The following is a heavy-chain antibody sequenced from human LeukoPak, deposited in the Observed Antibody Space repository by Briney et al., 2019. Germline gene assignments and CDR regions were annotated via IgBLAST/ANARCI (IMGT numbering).Heavy chain of an antibody. D-gene: IGHD3-3*01. V-gene: IGHV3-23*01. CDR3: ARVLRFLEWFSRSGWYSYYFDY. J-gene: IGHJ4*02. CDR1: GFTFSSYA. CDR2: ISGSGGST. Sequence: PGGSLRLSCAASGFTFSSYAMSWVRQAPGKGLEWVSAISGSGGSTYYADSVKGRFTISRDNSKNTLYLQMNSLRAEDTAVYYCARVLRFLEWFSRSGWYSYYFDYWGQGTLVTVSS.